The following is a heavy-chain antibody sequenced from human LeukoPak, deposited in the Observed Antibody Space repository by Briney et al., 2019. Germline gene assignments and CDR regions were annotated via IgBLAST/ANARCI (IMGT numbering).Heavy chain of an antibody. V-gene: IGHV3-11*01. D-gene: IGHD2-2*01. CDR1: GFTFSDYY. CDR2: ISSSGSII. J-gene: IGHJ4*02. Sequence: GGSLRLSCAASGFTFSDYYMSWIRQAPGKGLKWVSYISSSGSIIYYADSVKGRFTISRDNARDSLYLQMSSLRAEDTAVYYCARGDLSGCSSTSCPLFDYWGQGTLVTVSS. CDR3: ARGDLSGCSSTSCPLFDY.